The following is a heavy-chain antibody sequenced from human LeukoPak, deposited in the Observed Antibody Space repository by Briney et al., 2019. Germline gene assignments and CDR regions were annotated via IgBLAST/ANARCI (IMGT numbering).Heavy chain of an antibody. J-gene: IGHJ6*02. Sequence: GGSLRLSCAASAFSFSSYGMTWVRQAPGKGLEWVSSIASKSSYIYYADSVKGRFTTSRDNAKNSLYLQMTNPRAEDTAVYYCARDFGGTRGMDVWGQGTTVSVSS. D-gene: IGHD3-16*01. CDR1: AFSFSSYG. CDR2: IASKSSYI. CDR3: ARDFGGTRGMDV. V-gene: IGHV3-21*01.